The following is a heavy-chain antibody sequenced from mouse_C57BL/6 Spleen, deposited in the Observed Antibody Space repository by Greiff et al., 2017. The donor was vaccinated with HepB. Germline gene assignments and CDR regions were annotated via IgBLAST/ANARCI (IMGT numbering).Heavy chain of an antibody. Sequence: QVQLKESGPELVKPGASVKISCKASGYAFSSSWMNWVKQRPGKGLEWIGRIYPGDGDTNYNGKFKGKATLTADKSSSTAYMQLSSLTSEDSAVYFWARSRLGEVDYWGQGTTLTVSS. V-gene: IGHV1-82*01. CDR2: IYPGDGDT. CDR3: ARSRLGEVDY. D-gene: IGHD4-1*01. CDR1: GYAFSSSW. J-gene: IGHJ2*01.